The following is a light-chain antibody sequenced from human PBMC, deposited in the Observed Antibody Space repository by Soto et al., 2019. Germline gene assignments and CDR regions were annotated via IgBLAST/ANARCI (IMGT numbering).Light chain of an antibody. CDR2: EVS. Sequence: QSALTQPASVSGSPGQSITISCTGTSSDVGGYNYVSWYQQHPGKAPKLMIYEVSNRPSGVSNRFSGSKSGNTASLTISGLQAEDEADYYCGTWDDRLDGNYVFGTGTKVTVL. V-gene: IGLV2-14*01. J-gene: IGLJ1*01. CDR3: GTWDDRLDGNYV. CDR1: SSDVGGYNY.